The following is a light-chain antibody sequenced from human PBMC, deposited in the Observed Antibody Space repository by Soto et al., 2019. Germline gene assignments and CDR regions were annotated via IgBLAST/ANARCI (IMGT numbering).Light chain of an antibody. CDR2: GAS. CDR3: QQYVTSLTT. CDR1: QSVTSNY. J-gene: IGKJ1*01. Sequence: IGFTQSPLALSLSPGERATLSCGASQSVTSNYLAWYQQKPGQAPRLLIFGASIRVTGIPDRFIGSGSGTDFTLTITRLEPEDFAVYYCQQYVTSLTTFGQGTKVDIK. V-gene: IGKV3-20*01.